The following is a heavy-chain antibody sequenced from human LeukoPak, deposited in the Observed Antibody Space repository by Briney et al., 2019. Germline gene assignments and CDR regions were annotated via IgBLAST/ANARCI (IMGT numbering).Heavy chain of an antibody. J-gene: IGHJ4*02. Sequence: VASVKVSCKASGYTFTGYYMHWVRQAPGQGLEWMGWINPNSGDTNYAQKFQGRVTMTRDTSISTAYMELSRLRSDDTAVYYCARDKVATFPFDYWGQGTLVTVSS. CDR3: ARDKVATFPFDY. D-gene: IGHD5-12*01. V-gene: IGHV1-2*02. CDR1: GYTFTGYY. CDR2: INPNSGDT.